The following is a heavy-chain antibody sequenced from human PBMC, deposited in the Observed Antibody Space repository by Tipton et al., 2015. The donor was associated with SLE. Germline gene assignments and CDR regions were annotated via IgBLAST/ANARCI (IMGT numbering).Heavy chain of an antibody. CDR2: VSGGGDST. CDR3: STNPTSGF. CDR1: GFMFTNYA. J-gene: IGHJ4*02. Sequence: SLRLSCAASGFMFTNYAMNWVRQAPGKGLEWVSCVSGGGDSTKYADSVKGRFTVSRDDSGNTLYLQMNSLKTEDTAVYYCSTNPTSGFWGQGTLVTVSS. D-gene: IGHD3-10*01. V-gene: IGHV3-23*01.